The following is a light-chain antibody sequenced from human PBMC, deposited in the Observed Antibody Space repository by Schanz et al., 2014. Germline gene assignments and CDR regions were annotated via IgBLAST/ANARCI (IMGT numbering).Light chain of an antibody. CDR1: SSDVGGYNF. CDR3: NSYAGSNNWV. Sequence: QSALTQPRSVSGSPGQSVTISCTGTSSDVGGYNFVSWYQQHPGKAPKLMIYDATNRPSGVSHRFSASKSGNTASLTVSGLQAEDEADYYCNSYAGSNNWVFGGGTKLTVL. CDR2: DAT. J-gene: IGLJ3*02. V-gene: IGLV2-11*01.